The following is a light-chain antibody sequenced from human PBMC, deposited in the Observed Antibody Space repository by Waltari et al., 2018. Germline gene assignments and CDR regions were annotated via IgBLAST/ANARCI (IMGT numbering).Light chain of an antibody. CDR1: SSDVVGYNF. V-gene: IGLV2-14*01. CDR3: SSYTSSSTLVV. Sequence: QSALTQPASVSGSPGQSLTISCTGTSSDVVGYNFVSWYQQHPGKAPKLIIYDVSNRPSGVSNRFSGSKSGNTASLTISGLQAEDEADYYCSSYTSSSTLVVFGGGTKLTVL. CDR2: DVS. J-gene: IGLJ2*01.